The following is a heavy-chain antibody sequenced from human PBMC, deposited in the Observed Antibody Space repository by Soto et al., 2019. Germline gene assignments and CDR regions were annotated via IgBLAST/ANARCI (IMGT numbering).Heavy chain of an antibody. CDR3: AHVYAGGWYSGY. CDR2: IYWDDAK. V-gene: IGHV2-5*02. CDR1: GFSLSTNGAG. J-gene: IGHJ1*01. Sequence: QITMKESGPTLVTPTQTLMLTCSFSGFSLSTNGAGAPSLRPPPGKALQWLALIYWDDAKRYTPTLKNRPTITYETSKHLVGLTMSNMNPVDTATYCCAHVYAGGWYSGYCGQGTQGTVAS. D-gene: IGHD6-19*01.